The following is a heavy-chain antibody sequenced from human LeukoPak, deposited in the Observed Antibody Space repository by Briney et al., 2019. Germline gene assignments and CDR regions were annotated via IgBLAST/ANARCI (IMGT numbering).Heavy chain of an antibody. Sequence: SETLSLTCTVSGGSISSGDYYWSWIRQPPGKGLEWIGYIYYSGSTYYNPSPKRRVTISVDTSKNQFSLKLSSVPAADTAVYYCARVHDFNWFDPWGQGTLVTVSS. CDR3: ARVHDFNWFDP. D-gene: IGHD3-3*01. CDR2: IYYSGST. CDR1: GGSISSGDYY. V-gene: IGHV4-30-4*08. J-gene: IGHJ5*02.